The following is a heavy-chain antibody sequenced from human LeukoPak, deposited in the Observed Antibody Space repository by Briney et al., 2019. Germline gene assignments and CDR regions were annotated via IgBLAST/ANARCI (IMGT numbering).Heavy chain of an antibody. D-gene: IGHD6-19*01. J-gene: IGHJ4*02. CDR1: GGTFSSYA. V-gene: IGHV1-69*05. Sequence: GASVKVSCKASGGTFSSYAISWVRQAPGQGLEWMGRIIPIFGTANYAQKFQGRVTITTDESTSTAYMELSSLRSEDTAVYYCARSSMYSSGWYCYFDYWVQGTMVTVSS. CDR3: ARSSMYSSGWYCYFDY. CDR2: IIPIFGTA.